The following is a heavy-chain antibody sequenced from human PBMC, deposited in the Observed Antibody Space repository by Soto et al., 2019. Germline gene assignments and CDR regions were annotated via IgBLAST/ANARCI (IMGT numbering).Heavy chain of an antibody. CDR2: INHSGST. J-gene: IGHJ4*02. D-gene: IGHD7-27*01. CDR1: GGSFSGYY. V-gene: IGHV4-34*01. CDR3: ARGWGRIFDY. Sequence: QVQLQQWGAGLLKPSETLSLTCAVYGGSFSGYYWNWIRQPPGKGLEWIGEINHSGSTNYNPSLKGRVTISVDTSKNQFSLTLSSVTAADTAVYYCARGWGRIFDYWGQGTLVTVSS.